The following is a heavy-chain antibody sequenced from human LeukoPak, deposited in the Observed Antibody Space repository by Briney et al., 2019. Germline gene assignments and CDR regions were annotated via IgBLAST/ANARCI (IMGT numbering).Heavy chain of an antibody. D-gene: IGHD3-10*01. J-gene: IGHJ4*02. V-gene: IGHV3-23*01. CDR2: ISGSGGST. CDR3: ARVVPPTDYGSGSYFWDPYYFDY. CDR1: GFTFSSYG. Sequence: PGGSLRLPCAASGFTFSSYGMSWVRQAPGKGLEWVSAISGSGGSTYYADSVKGRFTISRDNSKNTLYLQMNSLRAEDTAVYYCARVVPPTDYGSGSYFWDPYYFDYWGQGTLVTVSS.